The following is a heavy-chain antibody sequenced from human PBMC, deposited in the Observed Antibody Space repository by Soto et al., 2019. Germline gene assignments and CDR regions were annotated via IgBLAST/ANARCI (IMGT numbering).Heavy chain of an antibody. Sequence: ESGGGLVKPGGSLRLSCAASGFTFSSYSMNWVRQAPGKGLEWVSSISSSSSYIYYADSVKGRFTISRDNAKNSLYLQMNSLRAEDTAVYYCAREGGDTAMVLDYWGQGTLVTVSS. D-gene: IGHD5-18*01. CDR3: AREGGDTAMVLDY. CDR1: GFTFSSYS. CDR2: ISSSSSYI. J-gene: IGHJ4*02. V-gene: IGHV3-21*01.